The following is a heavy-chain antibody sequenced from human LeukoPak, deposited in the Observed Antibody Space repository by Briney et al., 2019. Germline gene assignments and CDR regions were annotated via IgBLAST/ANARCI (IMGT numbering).Heavy chain of an antibody. J-gene: IGHJ4*02. CDR1: GGSISSNNYY. D-gene: IGHD5-18*01. Sequence: SETLSLTCTVSGGSISSNNYYWGWIRQPPGKGLEWIGSVSYTESTNYNPSLKSRVTMSVDTSKNQFSLKLSSVTAADTAVYYCATWIQLWATNPDDYWGQGTLVTVSS. CDR2: VSYTEST. V-gene: IGHV4-39*01. CDR3: ATWIQLWATNPDDY.